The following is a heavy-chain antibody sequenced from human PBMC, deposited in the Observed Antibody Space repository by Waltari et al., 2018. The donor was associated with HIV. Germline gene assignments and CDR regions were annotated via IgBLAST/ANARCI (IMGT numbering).Heavy chain of an antibody. Sequence: EVQLVESGGGLVQPGRSLRLSCTASGFTFGDYAMSWFRQDPGEGLEWVSFIGSKAYGGTTEYAASVKGRFTISRDDSKSIAYLQMNSLKTEDTAVYYCLPDYDILTGYLAFDYWGQGTLVTVSS. V-gene: IGHV3-49*03. D-gene: IGHD3-9*01. CDR1: GFTFGDYA. CDR3: LPDYDILTGYLAFDY. CDR2: IGSKAYGGTT. J-gene: IGHJ4*02.